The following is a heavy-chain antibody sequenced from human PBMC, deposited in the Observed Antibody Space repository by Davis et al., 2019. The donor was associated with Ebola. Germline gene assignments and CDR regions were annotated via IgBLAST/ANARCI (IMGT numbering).Heavy chain of an antibody. D-gene: IGHD6-13*01. J-gene: IGHJ6*04. CDR3: ARTYSGSRIIMDV. V-gene: IGHV1-46*01. CDR2: INPSGGST. Sequence: AASVKVSCKASGYTFTSYYMHWVRQAPGQGLEWMGIINPSGGSTSYAPRFQGRVTITADESTSTAYMELTSPRSDDTAVYYCARTYSGSRIIMDVWGKGTTVTVSS. CDR1: GYTFTSYY.